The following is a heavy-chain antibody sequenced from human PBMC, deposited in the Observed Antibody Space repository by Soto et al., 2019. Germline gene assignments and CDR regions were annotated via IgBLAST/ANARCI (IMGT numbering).Heavy chain of an antibody. J-gene: IGHJ6*02. Sequence: EVQLVESGGGLIQPGGSLRLSCAASGFTVSSNYMSWVRQAPGKGLEWVSVIYSGGSTYYADSVKGRFTISRDNSKNTLYLQMNRLRAEDTAVYYCARVRSSWYYYGMDVWGQGTTVNVSS. D-gene: IGHD6-13*01. V-gene: IGHV3-53*01. CDR2: IYSGGST. CDR3: ARVRSSWYYYGMDV. CDR1: GFTVSSNY.